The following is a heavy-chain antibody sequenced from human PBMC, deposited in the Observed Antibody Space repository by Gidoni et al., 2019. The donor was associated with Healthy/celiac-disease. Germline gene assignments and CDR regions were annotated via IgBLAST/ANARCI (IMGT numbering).Heavy chain of an antibody. V-gene: IGHV3-21*01. CDR2: ISSSISYI. J-gene: IGHJ5*02. D-gene: IGHD2-2*01. Sequence: EVQLVESGGGLVKPGGSLRLSCAASGFPFSSYSMNWVRQAPGKGLEWVSSISSSISYIYYADSVKGRFTISRDNAKNSLYLQMNSLRAEDTAVYYCARDYCSSTSCYWFDPWGQGTLVTVSS. CDR3: ARDYCSSTSCYWFDP. CDR1: GFPFSSYS.